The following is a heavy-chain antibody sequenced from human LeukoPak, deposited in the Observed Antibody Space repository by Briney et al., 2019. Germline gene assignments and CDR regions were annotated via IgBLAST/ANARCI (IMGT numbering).Heavy chain of an antibody. Sequence: PGGSLRLSCAASGFXFDDYAMHWVRQAPGKGLQWVSLISGDGGSTYYADSVKGRFTISRDNSKNSLYLQMNSLRTEDTALYYCAKDRIQLWLRGGFDYWGQGTLVTVSS. CDR2: ISGDGGST. D-gene: IGHD5-18*01. V-gene: IGHV3-43*02. J-gene: IGHJ4*02. CDR1: GFXFDDYA. CDR3: AKDRIQLWLRGGFDY.